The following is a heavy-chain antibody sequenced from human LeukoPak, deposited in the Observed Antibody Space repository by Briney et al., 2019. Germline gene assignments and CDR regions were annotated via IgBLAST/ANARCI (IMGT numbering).Heavy chain of an antibody. Sequence: PSETLSLTCTVSGGSISSYYWSWIRQPAGKGLEWIGRIYTSGSTNYNPSLKSRVTISVDTSKNQFSLKLSSVTAADTAVYYCARVKPGITIFGVYNAFDIWGQGTMVTVSS. CDR1: GGSISSYY. CDR3: ARVKPGITIFGVYNAFDI. J-gene: IGHJ3*02. CDR2: IYTSGST. D-gene: IGHD3-3*01. V-gene: IGHV4-4*07.